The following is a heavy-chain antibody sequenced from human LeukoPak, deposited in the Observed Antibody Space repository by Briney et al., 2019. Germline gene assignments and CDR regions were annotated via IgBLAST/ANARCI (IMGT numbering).Heavy chain of an antibody. CDR3: ARRGRVEEGRYFDWSYTQGWFDP. CDR2: IYTSGST. V-gene: IGHV4-61*02. CDR1: GGSISSGSYY. D-gene: IGHD3-9*01. Sequence: SETLSLTCTVSGGSISSGSYYWSWIRQPAGKGLEWIGRIYTSGSTNYNPSLKSRVTISVDTSKNQFSLKLSSVTAADTAVYYCARRGRVEEGRYFDWSYTQGWFDPWGQGTLVTVSS. J-gene: IGHJ5*02.